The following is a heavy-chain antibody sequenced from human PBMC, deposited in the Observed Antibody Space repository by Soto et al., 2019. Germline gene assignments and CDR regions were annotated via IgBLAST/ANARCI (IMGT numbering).Heavy chain of an antibody. J-gene: IGHJ5*02. CDR2: INPNSGGT. Sequence: ASVKVSCKASGYTFTGYDMHWVRQAPGQGLEWMGWINPNSGGTNYAQKFQGWVTMTRDTSISTAYMELSRLRSDDTAVYYCARDMCSGGSCYGWFDPWGQGTLVTVSS. CDR1: GYTFTGYD. CDR3: ARDMCSGGSCYGWFDP. V-gene: IGHV1-2*04. D-gene: IGHD2-15*01.